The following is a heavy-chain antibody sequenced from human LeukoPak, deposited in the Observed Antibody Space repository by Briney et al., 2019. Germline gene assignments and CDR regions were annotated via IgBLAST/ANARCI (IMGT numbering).Heavy chain of an antibody. CDR1: GFTFNTYG. D-gene: IGHD6-19*01. CDR3: ARGSVAVAGQFDY. CDR2: IRYDGSHK. Sequence: GGSLRLSCAASGFTFNTYGMHWVRQALGKGLEWVAFIRYDGSHKYYADSVKGRFTISRDNSKNTLYLQMNSLRAEDTAVYSCARGSVAVAGQFDYWGQGTLVTVSS. V-gene: IGHV3-30*02. J-gene: IGHJ4*01.